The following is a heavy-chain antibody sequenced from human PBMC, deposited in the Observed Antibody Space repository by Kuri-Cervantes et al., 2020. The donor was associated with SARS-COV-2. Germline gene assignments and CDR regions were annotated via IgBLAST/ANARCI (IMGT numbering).Heavy chain of an antibody. CDR3: AKGSVEMATTY. J-gene: IGHJ4*02. CDR1: GFTFSSYS. D-gene: IGHD5-24*01. Sequence: LSLTCAASGFTFSSYSMHWVRQAPGKGLEWVAVISYDGSNKYYADSVKGRFTISRDNSKNTLYLQMNSLRAEDTAVYYCAKGSVEMATTYWGQGTLVTVSS. V-gene: IGHV3-30*18. CDR2: ISYDGSNK.